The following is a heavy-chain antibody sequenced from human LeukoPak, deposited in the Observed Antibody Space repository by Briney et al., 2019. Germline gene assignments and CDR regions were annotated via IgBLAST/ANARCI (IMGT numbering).Heavy chain of an antibody. CDR2: ISSSSGYI. CDR1: GFTFSSYS. D-gene: IGHD6-13*01. V-gene: IGHV3-21*06. Sequence: GGSLRLSCAASGFTFSSYSMNWVRQAPGKGLEWVSSISSSSGYIYYADSVKGRFTISRDNAKNSLYLQMNSLRAEDTAVYYCARYSSSWYSILDYWGQGTLVTVSS. J-gene: IGHJ4*02. CDR3: ARYSSSWYSILDY.